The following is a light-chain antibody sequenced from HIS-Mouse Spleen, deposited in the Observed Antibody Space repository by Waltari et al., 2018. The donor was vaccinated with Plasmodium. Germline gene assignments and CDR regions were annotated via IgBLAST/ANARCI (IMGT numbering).Light chain of an antibody. J-gene: IGKJ3*01. CDR3: QQYNNWSFT. V-gene: IGKV3-15*01. CDR1: QSVSSN. CDR2: GAS. Sequence: EIVMTQSPATLSVSPGERATLSCRASQSVSSNLAWYQQKPGQAPRLLIDGASTRATGIPDRFRGSGHGTDFTLTISSLQSEDFAVYHCQQYNNWSFTFGPGTKVDIK.